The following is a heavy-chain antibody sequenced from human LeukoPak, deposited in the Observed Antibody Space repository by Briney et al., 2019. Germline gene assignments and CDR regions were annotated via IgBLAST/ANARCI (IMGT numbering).Heavy chain of an antibody. D-gene: IGHD3-10*01. J-gene: IGHJ6*03. CDR2: IYSGGRT. V-gene: IGHV3-53*01. Sequence: GGSLRLSCVASGFIVSSNYMSWVRQAPGKGLEWVSVIYSGGRTFYADSVRGRFTISRDNSKNTLFLQMNSLRAEDTAVYYCARDQYYDSGTYSYYYMDVWGKGTTVTVSS. CDR1: GFIVSSNY. CDR3: ARDQYYDSGTYSYYYMDV.